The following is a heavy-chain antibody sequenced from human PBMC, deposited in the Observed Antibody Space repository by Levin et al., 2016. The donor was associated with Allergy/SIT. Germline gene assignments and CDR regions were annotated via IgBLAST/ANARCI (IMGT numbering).Heavy chain of an antibody. J-gene: IGHJ5*02. CDR2: IYWDDDK. CDR3: VHRYCSSVTCSRGVPNWFDP. Sequence: WIRQPPGKALEWLALIYWDDDKRYSPSLKSRLTITKDTSRNQVVLTMTNMDPVDTATYYCVHRYCSSVTCSRGVPNWFDPWGQGTLVTVSS. V-gene: IGHV2-5*02. D-gene: IGHD2-2*01.